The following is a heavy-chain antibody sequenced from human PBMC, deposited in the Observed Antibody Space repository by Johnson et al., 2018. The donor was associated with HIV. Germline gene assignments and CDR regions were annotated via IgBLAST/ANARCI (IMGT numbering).Heavy chain of an antibody. J-gene: IGHJ3*02. CDR1: GFTVSSNY. CDR3: ASGSWELSEDAFHI. D-gene: IGHD1-26*01. Sequence: VQLVESGGGLVQPGGSLRHACAVSGFTVSSNYMSWVRQAPGKGLEWVSVIYSAGSTNYADSVQGRFTISRDNSNNTLYLLMNSLRAEDTAVYYCASGSWELSEDAFHIWGQGTIVTVSS. V-gene: IGHV3-66*01. CDR2: IYSAGST.